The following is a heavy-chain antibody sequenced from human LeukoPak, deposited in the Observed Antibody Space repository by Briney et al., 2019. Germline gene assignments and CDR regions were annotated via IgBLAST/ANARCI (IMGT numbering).Heavy chain of an antibody. D-gene: IGHD1-1*01. CDR3: ARARTGKSYYYMDV. CDR1: GFPFSSYW. J-gene: IGHJ6*03. Sequence: QSGGSLRLSCAASGFPFSSYWMHWVRQAPGKGLVWVSRINIDGSNTNYADSVKGRFTISRDNAKNSLYLQMNSLRAEDTAVYYCARARTGKSYYYMDVWGKGTTVTVSS. V-gene: IGHV3-74*01. CDR2: INIDGSNT.